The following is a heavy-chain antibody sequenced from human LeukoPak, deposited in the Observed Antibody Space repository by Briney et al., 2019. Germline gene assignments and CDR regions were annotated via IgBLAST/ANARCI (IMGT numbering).Heavy chain of an antibody. V-gene: IGHV1-18*01. D-gene: IGHD6-19*01. J-gene: IGHJ4*02. Sequence: ASVKVSCKASGYTFTSYGISWVRQAPGQGLEWMGWISAYNGNTKYSQKFQGRVTITRDTSASTAYMELSSLRSEDTGVYYCAREGGQWLPLDYWGQGTLVTVSS. CDR2: ISAYNGNT. CDR3: AREGGQWLPLDY. CDR1: GYTFTSYG.